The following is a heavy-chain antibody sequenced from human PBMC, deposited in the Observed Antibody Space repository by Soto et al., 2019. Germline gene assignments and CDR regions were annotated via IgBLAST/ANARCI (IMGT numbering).Heavy chain of an antibody. J-gene: IGHJ5*02. V-gene: IGHV1-69*01. D-gene: IGHD6-13*01. CDR1: GGTFSSYA. CDR3: ARDRWGAAAGPYNWFDP. Sequence: QVQLVQSGAEVKKPGSSVKVSCKASGGTFSSYAISWVRQAPGQGLEWMGGIIPIFGTANYAQKFQGRVTITADESTSTAYMELSSLSSEDTAVYYCARDRWGAAAGPYNWFDPWGQGTLVTVSS. CDR2: IIPIFGTA.